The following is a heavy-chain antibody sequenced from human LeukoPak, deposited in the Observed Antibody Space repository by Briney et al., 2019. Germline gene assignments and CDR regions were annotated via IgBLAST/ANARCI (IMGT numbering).Heavy chain of an antibody. CDR1: GYTFTGYY. D-gene: IGHD6-19*01. CDR2: INPNSGGT. V-gene: IGHV1-2*02. J-gene: IGHJ6*03. Sequence: ASVKVSCKASGYTFTGYYMHWVRQAPGQGLEWMGWINPNSGGTNYAQKFQGRVNMTRDTSISTAYMELSRLRSDDTAVYYCARVTSGWYGGYYYYYMDVWGKGTTVTVSS. CDR3: ARVTSGWYGGYYYYYMDV.